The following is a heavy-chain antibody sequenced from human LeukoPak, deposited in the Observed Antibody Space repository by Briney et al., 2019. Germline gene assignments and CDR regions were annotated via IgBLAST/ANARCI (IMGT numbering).Heavy chain of an antibody. Sequence: PGGSLRLSCAASGFTFSDYAMNWVRQAPGKGLEWVSTISGSGGNTYYAGSVKGRFTISRDNSKNTLYLQMNSLRAEDTAVYYCARVGPGVLAAFDIWGQGTMVTVSS. J-gene: IGHJ3*02. D-gene: IGHD1-14*01. CDR2: ISGSGGNT. CDR3: ARVGPGVLAAFDI. V-gene: IGHV3-23*01. CDR1: GFTFSDYA.